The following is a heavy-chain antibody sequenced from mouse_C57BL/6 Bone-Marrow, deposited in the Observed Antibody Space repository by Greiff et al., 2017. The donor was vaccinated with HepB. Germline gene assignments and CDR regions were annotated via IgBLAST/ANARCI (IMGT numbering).Heavy chain of an antibody. V-gene: IGHV5-4*01. D-gene: IGHD1-1*01. Sequence: EVMLVESGGGLVKPGGSLKLSCAASGFTFSSYAMSWVRQTPEKRLEWVATISDGGSYTYYPDNVKGRFTISRDNAKNNLYLQMSHLKSEDTAMYYCARDRVITTNYAMDYWGQGTSVTVSS. J-gene: IGHJ4*01. CDR1: GFTFSSYA. CDR3: ARDRVITTNYAMDY. CDR2: ISDGGSYT.